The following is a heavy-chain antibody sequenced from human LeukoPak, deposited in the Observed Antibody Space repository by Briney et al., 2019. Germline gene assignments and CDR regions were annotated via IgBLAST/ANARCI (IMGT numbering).Heavy chain of an antibody. Sequence: SETLSLTCTVSGGSISSYYWSWIRQPPGKGLEWIGYIYYSGSTNYNPSLKSRVTISVDTSKNQFSLKLSSVTAADTAVYYCARVVYDILTGYPDAFDIWGQGTMVTVSS. V-gene: IGHV4-59*12. D-gene: IGHD3-9*01. CDR3: ARVVYDILTGYPDAFDI. CDR2: IYYSGST. CDR1: GGSISSYY. J-gene: IGHJ3*02.